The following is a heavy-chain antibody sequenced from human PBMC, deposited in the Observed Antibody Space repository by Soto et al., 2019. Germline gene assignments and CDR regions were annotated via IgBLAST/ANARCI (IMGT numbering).Heavy chain of an antibody. CDR2: TYYRSRWYS. J-gene: IGHJ6*02. Sequence: SQTLSLTCVISGDSVSSSSVAWNWVRQSPSRGLEWLGRTYYRSRWYSDFAVSVSGRIVINTDTSKNQFSLQLNSVTPEDTAVYCCSRCEGDSDFFYYGLDVCGQGTTVTVSS. D-gene: IGHD3-16*01. V-gene: IGHV6-1*01. CDR3: SRCEGDSDFFYYGLDV. CDR1: GDSVSSSSVA.